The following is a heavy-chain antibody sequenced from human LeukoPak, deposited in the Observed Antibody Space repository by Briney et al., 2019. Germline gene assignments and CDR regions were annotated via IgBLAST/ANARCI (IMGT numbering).Heavy chain of an antibody. CDR2: VYYSGST. CDR1: GGSISSSSYY. D-gene: IGHD1-1*01. CDR3: AVGERSDTGWASNVDY. V-gene: IGHV4-39*01. J-gene: IGHJ4*02. Sequence: SETLSLTCTVSGGSISSSSYYWGWIRQPPGRGLEWIGSVYYSGSTYYNPSLKSRVTISVDTSKNQFSLKLSSVTAADTAVYYCAVGERSDTGWASNVDYWGQGTLVTVSS.